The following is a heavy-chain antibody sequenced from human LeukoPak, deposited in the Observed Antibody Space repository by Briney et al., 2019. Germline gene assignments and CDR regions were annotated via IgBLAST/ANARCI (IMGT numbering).Heavy chain of an antibody. CDR1: GFTFSNAW. CDR3: TTFTWALRDY. V-gene: IGHV3-15*01. CDR2: IKSKVDGGTT. J-gene: IGHJ4*02. D-gene: IGHD1-26*01. Sequence: GGSLRLSCAASGFTFSNAWMSWVRQAPRKGLEWVGRIKSKVDGGTTDYAAPVKGRFTISRDESKNTLYLQMNRLKTEDTAVYYCTTFTWALRDYWGQGTLATVSS.